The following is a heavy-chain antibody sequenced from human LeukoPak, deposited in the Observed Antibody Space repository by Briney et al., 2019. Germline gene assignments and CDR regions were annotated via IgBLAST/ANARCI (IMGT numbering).Heavy chain of an antibody. V-gene: IGHV3-7*01. Sequence: PGGSLRLSCAASGFTFSSYWMSWVRQAPGKGLEWVANIKQDGSEKYYVDSVKGRFSISRDNLKNTLYLQMNSLRAEDTAVYHCARDYSGSGHFDYWGQGTLVTVSS. CDR3: ARDYSGSGHFDY. D-gene: IGHD3-10*01. J-gene: IGHJ4*02. CDR1: GFTFSSYW. CDR2: IKQDGSEK.